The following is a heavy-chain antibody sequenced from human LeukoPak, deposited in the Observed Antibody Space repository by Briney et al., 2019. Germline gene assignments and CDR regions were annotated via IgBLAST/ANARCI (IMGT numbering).Heavy chain of an antibody. CDR2: IYTSGST. D-gene: IGHD1-26*01. V-gene: IGHV4-61*02. Sequence: PSQTLSLTCTVSGGSISSGSYYWSWIRQPAGKGLEWIGRIYTSGSTNYNPSLKSRVTISVDTSKNQFSLKLRSVTAADTAVYYCARDSLGWELPGTPDYWGQGTLVTVSS. CDR3: ARDSLGWELPGTPDY. CDR1: GGSISSGSYY. J-gene: IGHJ4*02.